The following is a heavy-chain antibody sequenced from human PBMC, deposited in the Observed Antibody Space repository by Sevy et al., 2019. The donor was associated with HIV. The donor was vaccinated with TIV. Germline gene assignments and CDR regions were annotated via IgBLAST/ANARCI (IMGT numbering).Heavy chain of an antibody. J-gene: IGHJ6*01. V-gene: IGHV1-69*04. Sequence: ASVKVSCKASGGTFSSYAISWVRQAPGQGLEWMGRIIPMLCIANYAQKFQGRVTITAEKSTSTAYMELSSLRSEDTAVYYCARGHCSSTSCYLQPHYYCHGMDLWGQGTTVTVSS. D-gene: IGHD2-2*01. CDR1: GGTFSSYA. CDR2: IIPMLCIA. CDR3: ARGHCSSTSCYLQPHYYCHGMDL.